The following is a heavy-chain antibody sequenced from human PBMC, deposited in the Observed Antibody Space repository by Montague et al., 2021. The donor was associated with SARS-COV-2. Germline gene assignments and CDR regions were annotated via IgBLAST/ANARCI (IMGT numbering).Heavy chain of an antibody. Sequence: SETLSLTCTVSGGSISSTTYSWGWIRQPPGKGLEWIGTIYYGGSTSYNPSLKSRVTISVDTSKNQFSLKLRSVTAADTAVYYCARGRIELSMIVVVMTGASYYMDVWGKGTTVTVPS. CDR1: GGSISSTTYS. V-gene: IGHV4-39*07. D-gene: IGHD3-22*01. CDR2: IYYGGST. CDR3: ARGRIELSMIVVVMTGASYYMDV. J-gene: IGHJ6*03.